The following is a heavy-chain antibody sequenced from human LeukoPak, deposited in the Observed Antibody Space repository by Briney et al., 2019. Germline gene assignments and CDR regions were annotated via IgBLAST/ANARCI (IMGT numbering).Heavy chain of an antibody. Sequence: PSETLSLTCTVSGGSISSSTYHWGWIRQPPGKALEWFGTIYYSGITDYNPSLKSRVAISVDTSKNQFSLKVGSVTAADTAVYYCASYRSSYVDYWGQGTLVTVSS. D-gene: IGHD2-2*01. CDR3: ASYRSSYVDY. CDR2: IYYSGIT. V-gene: IGHV4-39*01. CDR1: GGSISSSTYH. J-gene: IGHJ4*02.